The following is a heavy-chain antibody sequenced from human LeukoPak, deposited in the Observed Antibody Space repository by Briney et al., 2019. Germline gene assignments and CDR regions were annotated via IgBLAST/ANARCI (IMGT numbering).Heavy chain of an antibody. CDR2: LIESGSGA. CDR3: AKDYKVRSGEPPVDY. CDR1: GVTFSNYA. D-gene: IGHD7-27*01. Sequence: GGSLRLSCAACGVTFSNYAMSWFRQAPGKGLEWVAGLIESGSGAWYADPVKGRFTISRDNSKNTLYLEMISLRADDTAVYYCAKDYKVRSGEPPVDYWGQGTLVTVSS. V-gene: IGHV3-23*01. J-gene: IGHJ4*02.